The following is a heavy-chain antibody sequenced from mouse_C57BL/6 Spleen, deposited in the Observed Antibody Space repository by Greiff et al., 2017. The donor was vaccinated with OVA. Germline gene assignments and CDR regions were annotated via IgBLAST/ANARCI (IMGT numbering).Heavy chain of an antibody. J-gene: IGHJ2*01. D-gene: IGHD1-1*01. CDR2: IHPNSGST. Sequence: VQLQQSGAELVKPGASVKLSCKASGYTFTSYWMHWVKQRPGQGLEWIGMIHPNSGSTNYNEKFKSKATLTVDKSSSTAYMQLSSLTSEDSAVYYCARATVVATPEFDYWGQGTTLTVSS. V-gene: IGHV1-64*01. CDR1: GYTFTSYW. CDR3: ARATVVATPEFDY.